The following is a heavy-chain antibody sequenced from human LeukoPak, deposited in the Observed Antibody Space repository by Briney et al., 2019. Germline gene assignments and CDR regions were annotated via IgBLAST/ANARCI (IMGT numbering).Heavy chain of an antibody. Sequence: GGSLRLSCAASGFTFSNYWMGWVRQAPGKGLEWVANIKQDGSEKYYVDSVKGRFTISRDNAKNSLYLQMNSLRDEDTAVYYCARQYVAADYYYYGMDVWGQGTTVTVSS. CDR1: GFTFSNYW. CDR2: IKQDGSEK. D-gene: IGHD6-19*01. V-gene: IGHV3-7*01. CDR3: ARQYVAADYYYYGMDV. J-gene: IGHJ6*02.